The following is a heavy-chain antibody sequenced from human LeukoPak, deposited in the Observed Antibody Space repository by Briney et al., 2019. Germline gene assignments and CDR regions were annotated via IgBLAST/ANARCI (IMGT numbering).Heavy chain of an antibody. D-gene: IGHD3-10*02. CDR3: AELGITMIGGV. J-gene: IGHJ6*04. V-gene: IGHV3-53*01. CDR1: GFTVSSNS. Sequence: PGGSLRLSCTVSGFTVSSNSMSWVRQAPGKGLEWVSFIYSGNTHYSDSVKGRFTISRDNAKNSLYLQMNSLRAEDTAVYYCAELGITMIGGVWGKGTTVTISS. CDR2: IYSGNT.